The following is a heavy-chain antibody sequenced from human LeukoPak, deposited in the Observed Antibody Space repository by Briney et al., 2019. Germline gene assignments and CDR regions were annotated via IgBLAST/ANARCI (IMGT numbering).Heavy chain of an antibody. CDR1: GYTFTSYY. D-gene: IGHD5-18*01. J-gene: IGHJ3*02. CDR2: INPSGGST. V-gene: IGHV1-46*01. Sequence: ASVKVSRKASGYTFTSYYMHWVRQAPCQGREWMGIINPSGGSTSYAQKFQGRVTMTRDTSTSTVYMELSSLRSEDTAVYYCARGKIQLWSGQGNAFDIWGQGTMVTVSS. CDR3: ARGKIQLWSGQGNAFDI.